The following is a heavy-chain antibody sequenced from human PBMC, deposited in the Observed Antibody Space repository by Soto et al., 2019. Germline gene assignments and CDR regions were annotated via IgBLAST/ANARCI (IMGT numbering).Heavy chain of an antibody. D-gene: IGHD2-15*01. CDR1: GFTFGNYA. Sequence: PGGSLRLSCRASGFTFGNYAMAWVRQAPGKGLEWVSGISASGGRTYYADSAKGRFTISRDNSNNTLYLQMSSLRAEDTAVYYCAKDLEVLSARFESWSQGALVTVSP. CDR3: AKDLEVLSARFES. V-gene: IGHV3-23*01. J-gene: IGHJ4*02. CDR2: ISASGGRT.